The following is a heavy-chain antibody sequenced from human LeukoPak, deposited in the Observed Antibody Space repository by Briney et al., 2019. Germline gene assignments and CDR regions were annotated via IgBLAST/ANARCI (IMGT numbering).Heavy chain of an antibody. D-gene: IGHD2-15*01. J-gene: IGHJ4*02. CDR2: ISGSGGST. CDR3: AKHRWRQLLLNYFDY. CDR1: GFTFSSYA. V-gene: IGHV3-23*01. Sequence: GGSLRLSCAASGFTFSSYAMSWVRQAPGKGLEWVSAISGSGGSTYYADSVKGRFTISRDNSKNTLYLQMNSLRAEDTAVYYCAKHRWRQLLLNYFDYWGQGTLVTVSS.